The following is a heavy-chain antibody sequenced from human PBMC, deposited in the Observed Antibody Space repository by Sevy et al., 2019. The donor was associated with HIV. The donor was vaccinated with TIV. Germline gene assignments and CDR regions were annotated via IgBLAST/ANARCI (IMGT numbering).Heavy chain of an antibody. D-gene: IGHD3-10*01. CDR1: GGSISSYY. J-gene: IGHJ6*02. Sequence: SETLSLTCTVSGGSISSYYWSWIRQPPGKGLECIGYIYYRGSTNYNPSLKSRVTISLDTSKNKFSLKLSSVTAADTAVYYWAGNMVQGPDYYYNGMDVWGQGTKVTVSS. V-gene: IGHV4-59*01. CDR2: IYYRGST. CDR3: AGNMVQGPDYYYNGMDV.